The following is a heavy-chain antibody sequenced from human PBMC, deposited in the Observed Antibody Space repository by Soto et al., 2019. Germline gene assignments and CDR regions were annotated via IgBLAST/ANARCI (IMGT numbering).Heavy chain of an antibody. CDR3: AREGYSSGYYYYYGMDV. CDR1: GGSISSYY. J-gene: IGHJ6*04. CDR2: IYYSGST. D-gene: IGHD3-22*01. Sequence: SETLSLTCTVSGGSISSYYWSWIRQPPWKGLEWIGYIYYSGSTNYNPSLKSRVTISVDTSKNQFSLKLSSVTAADTAVYYCAREGYSSGYYYYYGMDVWGKGTTVTVSS. V-gene: IGHV4-59*01.